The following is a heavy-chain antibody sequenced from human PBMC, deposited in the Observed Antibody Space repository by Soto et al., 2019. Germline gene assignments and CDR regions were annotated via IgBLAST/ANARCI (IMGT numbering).Heavy chain of an antibody. CDR2: ISGSGGST. V-gene: IGHV3-23*01. J-gene: IGHJ4*02. Sequence: GGSLRLSCAASGFTFSSYAMSWVRQAPGKGLEWVSAISGSGGSTYYADSVKGRFTISRDNSKNTLYLQMNSLRAEDTAVYYCATTQDRYCSGGSCYSVVYWGQGTLVTVSS. CDR1: GFTFSSYA. D-gene: IGHD2-15*01. CDR3: ATTQDRYCSGGSCYSVVY.